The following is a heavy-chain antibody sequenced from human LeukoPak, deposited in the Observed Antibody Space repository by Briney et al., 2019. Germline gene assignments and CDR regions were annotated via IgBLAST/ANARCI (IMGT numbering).Heavy chain of an antibody. J-gene: IGHJ4*02. CDR3: ARGVEPLAANTLAY. CDR2: LYSDGNT. Sequence: GGSLRLSCAASGFTVITNDVTWVRQAPGKGLEWASVLYSDGNTKYADSVQGRFTISRDNSKNTLYLEMNSLSPDDTAVYYCARGVEPLAANTLAYWGQGTLVTVSS. CDR1: GFTVITND. D-gene: IGHD1-14*01. V-gene: IGHV3-53*01.